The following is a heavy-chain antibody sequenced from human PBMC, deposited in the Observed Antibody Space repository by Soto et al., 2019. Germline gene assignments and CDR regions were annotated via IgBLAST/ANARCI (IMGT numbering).Heavy chain of an antibody. CDR1: GFTFTNSA. D-gene: IGHD1-26*01. J-gene: IGHJ4*02. Sequence: QMQLVQSGPEVKKPGTSVKVSCTASGFTFTNSAVQWVRQARGQRLEWIGWIVVGSGNTNYAQKFQERVTITRDMSTSTAYMGLSSLRSEDTAVYYCASGNSVGPTEYWGQGTLVTVSS. CDR2: IVVGSGNT. V-gene: IGHV1-58*01. CDR3: ASGNSVGPTEY.